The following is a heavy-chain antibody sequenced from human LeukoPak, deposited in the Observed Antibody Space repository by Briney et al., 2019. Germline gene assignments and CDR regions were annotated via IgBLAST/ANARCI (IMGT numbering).Heavy chain of an antibody. D-gene: IGHD3-10*01. V-gene: IGHV1-46*01. Sequence: ASVKVSCKASGYTFTSYYMHWVRQAPGQGLEWMGIINPSGGSTSYAQKFQGRVTMTRDTSTSTVYMELSSLRSEDTAVYYCAGARVNNNWFDPWGQGTLVTVSS. J-gene: IGHJ5*02. CDR1: GYTFTSYY. CDR3: AGARVNNNWFDP. CDR2: INPSGGST.